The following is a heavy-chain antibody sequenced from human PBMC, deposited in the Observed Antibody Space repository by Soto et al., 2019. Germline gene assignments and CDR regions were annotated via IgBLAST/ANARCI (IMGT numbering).Heavy chain of an antibody. CDR3: AREKGDIVARTMTTKNLYYYHYYVMDV. Sequence: ASVKVSCKASGYTFTSYGISWVRQAPGQGLEWMGWISAYNGNTNYAQKIQGRVTMTTDKSTSKAYMELRSLRSDDTAVYYCAREKGDIVARTMTTKNLYYYHYYVMDVWGQGTTVTVSS. V-gene: IGHV1-18*01. D-gene: IGHD5-12*01. J-gene: IGHJ6*02. CDR2: ISAYNGNT. CDR1: GYTFTSYG.